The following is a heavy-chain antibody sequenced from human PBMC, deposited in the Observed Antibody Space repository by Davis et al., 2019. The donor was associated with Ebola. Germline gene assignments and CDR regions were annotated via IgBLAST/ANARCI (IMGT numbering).Heavy chain of an antibody. CDR3: AREVAVANFDY. Sequence: GGSLRLSCAASGFTFSSYWMSWVRQAPGKGLEWVSSISSSSSYIYYADSVKGRFTISRDNAKNSLYLQMNSLRAEDTAVYYCAREVAVANFDYWGQGTLVTVSS. V-gene: IGHV3-21*01. CDR2: ISSSSSYI. D-gene: IGHD6-19*01. J-gene: IGHJ4*02. CDR1: GFTFSSYW.